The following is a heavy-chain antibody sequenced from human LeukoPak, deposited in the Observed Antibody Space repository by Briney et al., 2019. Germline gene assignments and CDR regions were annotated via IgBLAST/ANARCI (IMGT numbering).Heavy chain of an antibody. CDR3: ARVIGSYGDSAY. CDR1: GFSFSKFS. V-gene: IGHV3-48*04. D-gene: IGHD4-17*01. CDR2: ITSSSDST. J-gene: IGHJ4*02. Sequence: GGSLRLSCAASGFSFSKFSMNWVRQAPGKGLDRISYITSSSDSTYYADSVKGRFTISRDNAKNSLYLQMDSLRAEDTAVYYCARVIGSYGDSAYWGQGTLVTVSS.